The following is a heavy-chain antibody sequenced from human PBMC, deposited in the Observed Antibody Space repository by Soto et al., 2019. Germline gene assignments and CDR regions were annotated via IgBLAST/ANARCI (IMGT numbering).Heavy chain of an antibody. V-gene: IGHV1-18*01. Sequence: ASVKVSCKTSGYTFSNYGITWVRQAPGQPLEWLGWISLYSDGTNYAQKFQGRVSMTTDTSTTTAYMELGSLRSDDTAVYYCARVVPGAEAWFGPWGQGTLVTVSS. CDR1: GYTFSNYG. D-gene: IGHD2-2*01. J-gene: IGHJ5*02. CDR3: ARVVPGAEAWFGP. CDR2: ISLYSDGT.